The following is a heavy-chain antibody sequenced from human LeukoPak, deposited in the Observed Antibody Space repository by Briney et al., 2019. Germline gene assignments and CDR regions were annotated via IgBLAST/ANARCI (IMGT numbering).Heavy chain of an antibody. CDR3: ARAHYGDYGGYYFDY. J-gene: IGHJ4*02. V-gene: IGHV1-2*04. Sequence: ASVKVSCKASGYTFTAFYMHWVRQAPGQGLEWMGWINPNSGGTNYAQKFQDWVTMTRDTSISTAYMELSRLRSDDTAVYYCARAHYGDYGGYYFDYWGQGTLVTFSS. CDR2: INPNSGGT. CDR1: GYTFTAFY. D-gene: IGHD4-17*01.